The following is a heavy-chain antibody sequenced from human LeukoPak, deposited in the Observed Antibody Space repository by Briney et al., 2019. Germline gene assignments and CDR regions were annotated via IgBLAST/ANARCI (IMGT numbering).Heavy chain of an antibody. Sequence: PGRSLRLSCAASGFTFSNYAMHCVRQAPGKGLEWVVVISHDGSNKYYADSVKGRFTLSRDNSKNTLYLQMNSLRAADTAVYYCARGGSASPIDYWGQGTLVTVSS. J-gene: IGHJ4*02. CDR2: ISHDGSNK. CDR1: GFTFSNYA. CDR3: ARGGSASPIDY. D-gene: IGHD6-19*01. V-gene: IGHV3-30-3*01.